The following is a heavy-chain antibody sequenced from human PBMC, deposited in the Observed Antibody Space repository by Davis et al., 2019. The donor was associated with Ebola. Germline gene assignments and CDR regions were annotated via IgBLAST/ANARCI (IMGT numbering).Heavy chain of an antibody. CDR2: INWNGGST. D-gene: IGHD6-13*01. J-gene: IGHJ6*02. CDR3: AKGEQQLVRYYYYGMDV. Sequence: PGGSLRLSCAASGFTFDDYGMSWVRHAPGKGLEWVSGINWNGGSTYYADSVKGRFTISRDNSKNTLYLQMNSLRAEDPAVYYCAKGEQQLVRYYYYGMDVWGQGTTVTVSS. V-gene: IGHV3-23*01. CDR1: GFTFDDYG.